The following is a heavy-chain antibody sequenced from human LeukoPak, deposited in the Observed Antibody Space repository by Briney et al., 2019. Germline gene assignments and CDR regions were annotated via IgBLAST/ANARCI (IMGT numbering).Heavy chain of an antibody. Sequence: SETLSLTCTVSGGSISSYYWGWIRQPPGKGLEWIGSIYYSGSTYYNPSLKSRVTISVDTSKNQFSLKLSSVTAADTAVYYCARGTYYYDSSAYYPFDYWGQGTLVTVSS. CDR3: ARGTYYYDSSAYYPFDY. V-gene: IGHV4-39*07. CDR2: IYYSGST. D-gene: IGHD3-22*01. CDR1: GGSISSYY. J-gene: IGHJ4*02.